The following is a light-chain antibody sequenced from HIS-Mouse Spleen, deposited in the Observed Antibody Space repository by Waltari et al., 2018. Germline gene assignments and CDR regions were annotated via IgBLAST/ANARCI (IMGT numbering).Light chain of an antibody. J-gene: IGKJ3*01. CDR2: GAS. Sequence: EIVMTQSPATLSVSPGERATLSCRASQSFSTNLAWYQQKPGQAPRLLIYGASTRATGIPARFSGSGSGTEFTLTISSMQSEDFAVYYCQQYNNWQFTFGPGTKVDIK. CDR1: QSFSTN. V-gene: IGKV3-15*01. CDR3: QQYNNWQFT.